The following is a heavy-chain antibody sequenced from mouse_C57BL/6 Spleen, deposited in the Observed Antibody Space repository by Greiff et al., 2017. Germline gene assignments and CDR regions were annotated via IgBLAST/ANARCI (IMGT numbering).Heavy chain of an antibody. CDR1: GYAFSSSW. CDR3: ARKVYYDYFDY. V-gene: IGHV1-82*01. J-gene: IGHJ2*01. D-gene: IGHD2-4*01. CDR2: IYPGDGDT. Sequence: QVQLQQSGPELVKPGASVKISCKASGYAFSSSWMNWVKQRPGKGLEWIGRIYPGDGDTNYNGKFKGKATLTADKSSSTAYMQLSSLTSEDSAVYFCARKVYYDYFDYWGQGTTLTVSS.